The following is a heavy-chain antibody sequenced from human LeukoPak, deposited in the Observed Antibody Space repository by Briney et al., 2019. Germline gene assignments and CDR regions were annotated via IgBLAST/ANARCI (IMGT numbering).Heavy chain of an antibody. D-gene: IGHD3-22*01. J-gene: IGHJ4*02. CDR2: IYYSGST. CDR3: ARTINYYDSSGFGY. CDR1: GGSISSSSYY. Sequence: SETLSLTCTVSGGSISSSSYYWGWIRQPPGKGLEWIGSIYYSGSTYYNPSLKSRVTISVDTSKNQFSLKLGSVTAADTAVYYCARTINYYDSSGFGYWGQGTLVTVSS. V-gene: IGHV4-39*01.